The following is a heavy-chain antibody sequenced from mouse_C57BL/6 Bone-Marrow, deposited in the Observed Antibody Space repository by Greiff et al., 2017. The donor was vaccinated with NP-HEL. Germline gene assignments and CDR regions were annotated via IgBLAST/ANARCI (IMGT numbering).Heavy chain of an antibody. V-gene: IGHV1-72*01. CDR1: GYTFTSYW. CDR3: ARYYYGSRGWYLDV. J-gene: IGHJ1*03. CDR2: IDPNSGGT. D-gene: IGHD1-1*01. Sequence: QVQLQQPGADLVKPGASVKLSCKASGYTFTSYWMHWVKQRPGRGLEWIGRIDPNSGGTKFNEKFKTKATLTVDKPSSTAYMQLSSLTSEDSAVDSCARYYYGSRGWYLDVWGTGTTVTVSS.